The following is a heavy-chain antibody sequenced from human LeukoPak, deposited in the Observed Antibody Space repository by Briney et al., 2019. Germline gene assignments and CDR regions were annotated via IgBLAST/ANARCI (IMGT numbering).Heavy chain of an antibody. V-gene: IGHV1-69*05. CDR1: GGTFSSYG. J-gene: IGHJ4*02. CDR2: IIPIFDKA. D-gene: IGHD2-8*01. CDR3: ARQGGQYCGDGVCFPFDH. Sequence: ASVNVSCKTSGGTFSSYGISWVRQAPGQGLEWMGGIIPIFDKASYSEKFQGRVTITTDESTSTAYMELSSLRSEDTALYYCARQGGQYCGDGVCFPFDHWGQGTLITVSS.